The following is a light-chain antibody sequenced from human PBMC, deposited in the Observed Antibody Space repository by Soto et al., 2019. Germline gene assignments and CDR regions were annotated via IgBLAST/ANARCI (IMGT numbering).Light chain of an antibody. J-gene: IGKJ1*01. CDR2: GAS. CDR3: QQYGSSPWT. Sequence: EFVFTQSPGTLSLSPGERATLSCRASQSVSSSYLAWYQQKPGQAPRLLIYGASSRATGIPDRFSGSGSGTDFTLTISRLEPEDFAVYYCQQYGSSPWTFGQGTK. CDR1: QSVSSSY. V-gene: IGKV3-20*01.